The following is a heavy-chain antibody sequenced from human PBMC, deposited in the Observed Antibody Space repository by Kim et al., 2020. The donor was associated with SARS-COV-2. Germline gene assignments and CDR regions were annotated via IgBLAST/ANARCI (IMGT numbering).Heavy chain of an antibody. CDR3: ARDIASYSSGWIYYYYGMDV. D-gene: IGHD6-19*01. V-gene: IGHV3-30*04. J-gene: IGHJ6*02. CDR1: GFTFRSYG. Sequence: GGSLRLSCPASGFTFRSYGMHWVRQAPGKGLEWVAVISYDGSNKNYVDSVKGRFTISRDNSKNTLYLQMNSLRAEDTAVYYCARDIASYSSGWIYYYYGMDVWGQGTTVTVSS. CDR2: ISYDGSNK.